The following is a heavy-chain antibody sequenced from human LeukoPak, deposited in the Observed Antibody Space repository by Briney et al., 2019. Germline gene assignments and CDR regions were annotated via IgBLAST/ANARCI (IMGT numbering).Heavy chain of an antibody. Sequence: GGSLRLSCAASGFTFSSYAMSWVRQAPGKGLEWVAVISYDGSNKYYADSVKGRFTISRDNSKNTLYLQMNSLRAEDTAVYYCARGMVRGVIMYYFDYWGQGTLVTVSS. CDR2: ISYDGSNK. V-gene: IGHV3-30-3*01. CDR1: GFTFSSYA. D-gene: IGHD3-10*01. CDR3: ARGMVRGVIMYYFDY. J-gene: IGHJ4*02.